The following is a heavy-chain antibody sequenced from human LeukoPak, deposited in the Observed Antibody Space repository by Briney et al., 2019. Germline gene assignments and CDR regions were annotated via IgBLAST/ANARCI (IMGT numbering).Heavy chain of an antibody. D-gene: IGHD1-26*01. CDR2: ISGSGGST. CDR3: AKDVSGSYYSLYYFDY. Sequence: GGSLRLSCAASGFTFSSYGMHWVRQAPGKGLEWVSAISGSGGSTYYADSVKGRFTISRDNSKNTLYLQMNSLRAEDTAVYYCAKDVSGSYYSLYYFDYWGQGTLVTVSS. V-gene: IGHV3-23*01. CDR1: GFTFSSYG. J-gene: IGHJ4*02.